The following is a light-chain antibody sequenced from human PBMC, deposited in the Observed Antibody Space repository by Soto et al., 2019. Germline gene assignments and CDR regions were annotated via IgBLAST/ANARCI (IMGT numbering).Light chain of an antibody. CDR3: QIWGTGIRV. J-gene: IGLJ3*02. V-gene: IGLV4-69*01. Sequence: QSVLTQSPSASASLGASVKLTCTLSSGHSSDAIAWHQQQPEKGPRYLMKLNSDGSHSKGDGIPDRFSGSSSGAERYLTISSSQSEDEADYYCQIWGTGIRVFGGGTKLTVL. CDR1: SGHSSDA. CDR2: LNSDGSH.